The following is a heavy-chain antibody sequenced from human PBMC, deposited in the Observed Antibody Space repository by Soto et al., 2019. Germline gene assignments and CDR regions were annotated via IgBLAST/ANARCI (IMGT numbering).Heavy chain of an antibody. CDR2: ISAYNGNT. Sequence: GASVKVSCKASGYTFTSYAISWVRQAPGQGLEWMGWISAYNGNTNYAQKLQGRVTMTTDTSTSTAYMELRSLRSDDTAVYYCAREGYCISTSCRHYDYYGMDVWGQGTTVTVSS. D-gene: IGHD2-2*01. CDR3: AREGYCISTSCRHYDYYGMDV. CDR1: GYTFTSYA. V-gene: IGHV1-18*01. J-gene: IGHJ6*02.